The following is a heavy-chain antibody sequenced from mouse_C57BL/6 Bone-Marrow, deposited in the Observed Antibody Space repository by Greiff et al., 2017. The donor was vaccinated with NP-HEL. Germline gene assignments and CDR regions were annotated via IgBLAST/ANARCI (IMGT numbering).Heavy chain of an antibody. J-gene: IGHJ2*01. V-gene: IGHV14-2*01. CDR1: GFNIKDYY. CDR2: IDPEDGEN. CDR3: ARDYFDY. Sequence: VQLQQSGAELVKPGASVKLSCTASGFNIKDYYMHWVKQRTEQGLEWIGRIDPEDGENKYAPKFQGTATITADTSSNTAYLQRSSLTSEDTAVYYCARDYFDYWGQGTTLTGSS.